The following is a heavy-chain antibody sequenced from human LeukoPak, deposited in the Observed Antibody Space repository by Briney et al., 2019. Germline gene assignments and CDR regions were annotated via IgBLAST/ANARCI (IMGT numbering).Heavy chain of an antibody. D-gene: IGHD2-2*01. CDR2: ISRSSNYK. CDR1: GFTFSSYS. V-gene: IGHV3-21*01. Sequence: GGSLRLSCAASGFTFSSYSMNWVRQAPGKGLEWVSSISRSSNYKYYADSVKGRFTISRDNAKNSLYLQMNSLRAEDTAVYYCARDRREVVVVPPNKYYYYYYMDVWGKGTTVTISS. J-gene: IGHJ6*03. CDR3: ARDRREVVVVPPNKYYYYYYMDV.